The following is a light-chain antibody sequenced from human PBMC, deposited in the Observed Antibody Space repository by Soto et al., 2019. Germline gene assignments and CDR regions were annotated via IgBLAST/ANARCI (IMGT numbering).Light chain of an antibody. CDR1: QTVDSY. Sequence: DIVLTQSPATLSLSPGERATLSCRASQTVDSYLAWYQQKPGQAPRLLVYDVSYRAAGIPARFSGSGSGTDFTLTISSLEPEDFAVYYCQQRRNWPRTF. J-gene: IGKJ1*01. CDR3: QQRRNWPRT. CDR2: DVS. V-gene: IGKV3-11*01.